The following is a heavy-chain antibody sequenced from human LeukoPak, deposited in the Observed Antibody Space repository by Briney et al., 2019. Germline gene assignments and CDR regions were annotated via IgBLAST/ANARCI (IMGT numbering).Heavy chain of an antibody. CDR2: IYRSGST. CDR3: ARLAHYDILTGYPPGDY. CDR1: GGSISSGSYY. Sequence: SETLSLTCTVSGGSISSGSYYWSWIRQPAGKRLEWIGHIYRSGSTNYNPSLESRVTISVDTSKNQFSLKLSSVTAADTAVYYCARLAHYDILTGYPPGDYWGQGTLVTVSS. V-gene: IGHV4-61*09. D-gene: IGHD3-9*01. J-gene: IGHJ4*02.